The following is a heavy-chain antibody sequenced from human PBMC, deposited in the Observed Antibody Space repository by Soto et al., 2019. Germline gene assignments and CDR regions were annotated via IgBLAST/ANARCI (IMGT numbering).Heavy chain of an antibody. Sequence: QITLKESGPALVKPTQTLTLTCTFSGFSLTTTGAGVGWIRQPPGKALEWLALLYWDDTKRYSPSLKSRLTIIKDASKNQVILTMTDLDPVDTATYFCAHRWFYYGPYSFDYWGQGILVTVSS. CDR2: LYWDDTK. CDR1: GFSLTTTGAG. V-gene: IGHV2-5*02. CDR3: AHRWFYYGPYSFDY. J-gene: IGHJ4*02. D-gene: IGHD3-10*01.